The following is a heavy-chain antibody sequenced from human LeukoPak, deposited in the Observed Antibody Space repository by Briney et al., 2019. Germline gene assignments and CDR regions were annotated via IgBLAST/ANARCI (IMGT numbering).Heavy chain of an antibody. CDR1: GGSISSSTYY. J-gene: IGHJ5*02. Sequence: SQTLSLTCTVSGGSISSSTYYWNWIRQPAGKGLEWIGRIYTSGSTNYNPSLKSRVTISVDTSKNQFSLQLSSVTAADTAVYYCARDRDYCSSSSCYNWFDPWGQGTLVTVSS. V-gene: IGHV4-61*02. CDR3: ARDRDYCSSSSCYNWFDP. CDR2: IYTSGST. D-gene: IGHD2-2*01.